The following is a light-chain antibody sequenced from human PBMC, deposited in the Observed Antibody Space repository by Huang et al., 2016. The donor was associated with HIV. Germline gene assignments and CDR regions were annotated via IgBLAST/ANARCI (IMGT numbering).Light chain of an antibody. Sequence: DIQMTQSPSSLSASVGDRGTITCQASQDSSNYLNWYQQKTGKAPKLLIDDASNLETGVPSRFSGSGAGTDFTFTISSLQPEDIATYYCQQYDNLLTFGPGTKVDIK. CDR2: DAS. V-gene: IGKV1-33*01. CDR1: QDSSNY. CDR3: QQYDNLLT. J-gene: IGKJ3*01.